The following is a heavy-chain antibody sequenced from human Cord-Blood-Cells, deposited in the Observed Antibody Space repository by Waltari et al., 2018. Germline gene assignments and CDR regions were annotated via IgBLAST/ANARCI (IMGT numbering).Heavy chain of an antibody. J-gene: IGHJ6*02. CDR3: ARDLAAYCGGDCYPYYYYYGMDV. V-gene: IGHV3-30*04. D-gene: IGHD2-21*02. CDR1: GFTFSSYA. Sequence: QVQLVESGGGVVQPGRSLRLSCAASGFTFSSYAMHWVRQAPGKGLEWVAVISYDGRNKYYADSVKGRFTISRDNSKITLYLQMNSLRAEDTAVYYCARDLAAYCGGDCYPYYYYYGMDVWGQGTTVTVSS. CDR2: ISYDGRNK.